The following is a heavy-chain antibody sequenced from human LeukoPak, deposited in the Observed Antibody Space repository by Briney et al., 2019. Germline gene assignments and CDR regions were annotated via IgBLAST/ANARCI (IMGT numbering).Heavy chain of an antibody. V-gene: IGHV4-39*01. J-gene: IGHJ6*02. CDR2: INHSGST. D-gene: IGHD3-10*01. CDR1: GGSISSSSSY. CDR3: ARHFGRITMVRGGRLDV. Sequence: SETLSLTCTVSGGSISSSSSYWGWIRQPPGKGLEWIGEINHSGSTNYNPSLKSRVTISVDTSKNQFSLKLSSVTAADTAVYYCARHFGRITMVRGGRLDVWGQGTTVTVSS.